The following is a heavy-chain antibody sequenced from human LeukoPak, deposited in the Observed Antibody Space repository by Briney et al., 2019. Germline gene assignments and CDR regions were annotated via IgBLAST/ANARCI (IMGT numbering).Heavy chain of an antibody. CDR2: ISSSSSTI. CDR3: AREGYDFPGY. Sequence: PGGSLRLSCAASGFTFSSYSMNWVRQAPGKGLEWVSYISSSSSTIYYADSVKGRFTISRDNAKNSLCLQMNSLRAEDTAVYYCAREGYDFPGYWGQGTLVTVSS. CDR1: GFTFSSYS. V-gene: IGHV3-48*01. J-gene: IGHJ4*02. D-gene: IGHD3-3*01.